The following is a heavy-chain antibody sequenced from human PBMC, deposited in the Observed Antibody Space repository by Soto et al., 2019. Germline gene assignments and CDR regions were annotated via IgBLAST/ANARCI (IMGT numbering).Heavy chain of an antibody. CDR2: ISGNGADT. V-gene: IGHV3-23*01. CDR1: GFTFSSYA. CDR3: AKEGVVVPTLGWFDA. J-gene: IGHJ5*02. D-gene: IGHD2-2*01. Sequence: DVQLLESGGGLVQPGGSVRLSCAASGFTFSSYAMSWVRQAPGKGLEWVSAISGNGADTSYADSVRGRFTISRDNSKDTLFLQMNSLRAEDTAIYYCAKEGVVVPTLGWFDAWGQGTLVTVSS.